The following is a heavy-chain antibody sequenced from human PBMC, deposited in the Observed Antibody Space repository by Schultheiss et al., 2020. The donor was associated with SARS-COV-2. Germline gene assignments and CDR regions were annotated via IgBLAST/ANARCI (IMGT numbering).Heavy chain of an antibody. CDR2: IWYDGSNK. CDR3: AKDMAVAANDAFDI. J-gene: IGHJ3*02. CDR1: GFTFSSYG. Sequence: GGSLRLSCAASGFTFSSYGMHWVRQAPGKGLEWVAVIWYDGSNKYYADSVKGRFTISRDNSKNTLYLQMNSLRAEDTAVYYCAKDMAVAANDAFDIWGQGTMVTVSS. D-gene: IGHD6-19*01. V-gene: IGHV3-33*06.